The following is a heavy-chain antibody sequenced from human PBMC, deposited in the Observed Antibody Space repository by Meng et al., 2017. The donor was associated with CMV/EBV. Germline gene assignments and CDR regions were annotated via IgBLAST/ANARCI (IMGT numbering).Heavy chain of an antibody. V-gene: IGHV3-30-3*01. D-gene: IGHD3-3*01. CDR1: GFTFSSYA. J-gene: IGHJ6*02. CDR3: ARAMVNDFWSGSIVYYYYGMDV. Sequence: GESLKISCAASGFTFSSYAMHWVRQAPGKGLEWVAVISYDGSNKYYTDSVKGRFTLSRDNSKNTLYLQMNSLRAEDTAVYYGARAMVNDFWSGSIVYYYYGMDVWGQGTTVTVSS. CDR2: ISYDGSNK.